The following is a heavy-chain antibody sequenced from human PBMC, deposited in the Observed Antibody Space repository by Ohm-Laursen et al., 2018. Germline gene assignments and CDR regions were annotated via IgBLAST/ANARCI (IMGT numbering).Heavy chain of an antibody. Sequence: ASVKVSCKASGYTFTSYDINWVRQATGQGLEWMGWMNPNSGNTGYAQKFQGRVTMTRNTSISTAYMELSSLRSEDTAVYYCAIRYCSSTSCGYYYGMDVWGQGTTVTVSS. CDR1: GYTFTSYD. D-gene: IGHD2-2*01. CDR2: MNPNSGNT. CDR3: AIRYCSSTSCGYYYGMDV. J-gene: IGHJ6*02. V-gene: IGHV1-8*01.